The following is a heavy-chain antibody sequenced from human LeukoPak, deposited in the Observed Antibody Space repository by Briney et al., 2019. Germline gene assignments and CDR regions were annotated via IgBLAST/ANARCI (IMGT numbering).Heavy chain of an antibody. CDR2: ISSSSSYI. V-gene: IGHV3-21*01. CDR3: ARDHRYSGSYYYYGMDV. CDR1: GFTFSSYS. Sequence: GGSLRLSCAASGFTFSSYSMNWVRQAPGKGLEWVSSISSSSSYIYYADSVKGRFTISRDNAKNSLYLQMNSLRAEDTAVYYCARDHRYSGSYYYYGMDVWGQGTTVTVSS. J-gene: IGHJ6*02. D-gene: IGHD1-26*01.